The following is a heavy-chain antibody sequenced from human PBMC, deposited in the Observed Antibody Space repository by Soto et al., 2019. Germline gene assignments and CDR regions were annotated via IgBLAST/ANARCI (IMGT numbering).Heavy chain of an antibody. V-gene: IGHV4-30-4*01. CDR2: IYYSGSI. D-gene: IGHD3-22*01. J-gene: IGHJ3*01. Sequence: SETLSLTCTVSGASINSGDYYWSWIRQPPGKGLEWIGYIYYSGSIYHNPSLKSRVIISVDMPKNQFSLKLSSVTAADTAVYYCATVPTYYYDGSGYANAFDVWGQGTMVTVSS. CDR3: ATVPTYYYDGSGYANAFDV. CDR1: GASINSGDYY.